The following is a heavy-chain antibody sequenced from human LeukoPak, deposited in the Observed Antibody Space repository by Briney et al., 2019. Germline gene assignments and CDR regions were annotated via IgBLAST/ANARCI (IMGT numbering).Heavy chain of an antibody. CDR1: GFAYSVYA. V-gene: IGHV3-23*01. Sequence: GGSLRLSCAASGFAYSVYAMSWLRQPPGKGLEWVSTINANSGTRSYAASVRGRFTISRDNSKNTLYLQLNTLRADDTATYYCAKPISGGLAVTADWFHPWGQGTLVVVSS. D-gene: IGHD6-19*01. CDR3: AKPISGGLAVTADWFHP. CDR2: INANSGTR. J-gene: IGHJ5*01.